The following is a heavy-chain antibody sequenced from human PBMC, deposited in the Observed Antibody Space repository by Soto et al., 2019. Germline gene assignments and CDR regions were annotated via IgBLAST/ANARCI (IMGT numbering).Heavy chain of an antibody. V-gene: IGHV3-30-3*01. CDR2: ISYDGSNK. J-gene: IGHJ4*02. D-gene: IGHD6-13*01. Sequence: PGGSLRLSCAASGFTFSSYAMHWVRQAPGKGLEWVAVISYDGSNKYYADSVKGRFTISRDNSKNTLYLQMNSLRAEDTAVYYCARDVPSSWYVNLLYWGQGTLVTVSS. CDR3: ARDVPSSWYVNLLY. CDR1: GFTFSSYA.